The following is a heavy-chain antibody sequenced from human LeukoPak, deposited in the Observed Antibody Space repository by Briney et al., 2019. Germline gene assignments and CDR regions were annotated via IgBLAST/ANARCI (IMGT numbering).Heavy chain of an antibody. V-gene: IGHV3-30*02. CDR3: AKDARYSSSWYYFDY. CDR2: IRYDGSNK. J-gene: IGHJ4*02. CDR1: GFTFSSYG. D-gene: IGHD6-13*01. Sequence: QPGGSLRLSCAASGFTFSSYGMHWVRQGPGKGLEWVAFIRYDGSNKYYADSVKGRFTISRDNSKNTLYLQMNSLRAEDTAVYYCAKDARYSSSWYYFDYWGQGTLVTVSS.